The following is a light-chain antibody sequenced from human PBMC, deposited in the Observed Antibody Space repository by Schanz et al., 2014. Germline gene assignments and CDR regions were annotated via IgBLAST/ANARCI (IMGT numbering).Light chain of an antibody. CDR1: GSNVGAGSD. CDR3: QSYDISLSAWV. J-gene: IGLJ3*02. Sequence: QSVLTQPPSMSGAPGQRVTISCTGTGSNVGAGSDVNWYQQLPGTAPKLLIYNNTNRPSGVPDRFSGSKSGTSVSLAITGLQTEDEADYYCQSYDISLSAWVFGGGTKLTVL. CDR2: NNT. V-gene: IGLV1-40*01.